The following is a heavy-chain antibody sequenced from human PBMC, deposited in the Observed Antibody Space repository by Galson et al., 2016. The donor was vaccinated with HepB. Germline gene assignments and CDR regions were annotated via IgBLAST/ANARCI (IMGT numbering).Heavy chain of an antibody. CDR3: ITDSEGI. V-gene: IGHV3-15*01. J-gene: IGHJ4*02. CDR2: IKSKTDGGTT. D-gene: IGHD3-10*01. Sequence: SLRLSCAASGFTFSNAWMSWVRQAPGKGPEWVGRIKSKTDGGTTDYAAPVKGRFTIPRDDSKNTLYLQMNRLKTEDTAVYDCITDSEGIWGQGTLVTVSS. CDR1: GFTFSNAW.